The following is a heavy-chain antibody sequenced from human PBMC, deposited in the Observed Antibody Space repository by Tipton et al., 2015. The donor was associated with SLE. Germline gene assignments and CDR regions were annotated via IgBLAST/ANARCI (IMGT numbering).Heavy chain of an antibody. D-gene: IGHD6-19*01. CDR2: ISSSGRT. CDR3: ARRGWVDAFDI. J-gene: IGHJ3*02. CDR1: GGAISTFY. V-gene: IGHV4-4*07. Sequence: TLSLTCTLSGGAISTFYWGWIRQSAGKGLEWIGRISSSGRTNYNPSLKSRVTMSVDTSRKQFSLKLTSVTAADPAVYYCARRGWVDAFDIWGQGTMVIVSS.